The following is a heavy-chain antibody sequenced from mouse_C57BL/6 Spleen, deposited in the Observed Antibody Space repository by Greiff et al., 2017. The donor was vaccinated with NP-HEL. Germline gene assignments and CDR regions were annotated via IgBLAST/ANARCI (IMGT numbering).Heavy chain of an antibody. CDR3: ARTITTVVAKGYFDV. D-gene: IGHD1-1*01. J-gene: IGHJ1*03. Sequence: VQVVESGPELVKPGASVKLSCKASGYTFTSYDINWVKQRPGQGLEWIGWIYPRDGSTKYNEKFKGKATLTVDTTSSTAYMELHSLTSEDSAVYFCARTITTVVAKGYFDVWGTGTTVTVSS. CDR1: GYTFTSYD. CDR2: IYPRDGST. V-gene: IGHV1-85*01.